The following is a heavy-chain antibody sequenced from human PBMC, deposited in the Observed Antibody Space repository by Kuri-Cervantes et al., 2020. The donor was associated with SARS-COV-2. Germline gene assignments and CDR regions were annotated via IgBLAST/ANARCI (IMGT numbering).Heavy chain of an antibody. CDR1: GGSVSSGSYY. J-gene: IGHJ6*02. D-gene: IGHD3-3*01. V-gene: IGHV4-61*01. CDR2: IYYSGST. CDR3: ARGVTIFGEDV. Sequence: GSLRLSCTVSGGSVSSGSYYWSWIRQPPGKGLEWIGYIYYSGSTNYNPSLKSRVTISVDTSKNQFSLKLSSVTAADTAEYYCARGVTIFGEDVWGQGTTVTVSS.